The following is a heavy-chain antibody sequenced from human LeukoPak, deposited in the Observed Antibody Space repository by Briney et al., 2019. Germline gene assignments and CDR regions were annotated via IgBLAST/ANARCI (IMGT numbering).Heavy chain of an antibody. CDR3: ARVSRERLVWGNYYYYYMDV. J-gene: IGHJ6*03. CDR2: IRSRANKDAT. Sequence: GGSLRLSCAASRLPFSGSAVHWVRQAWGRGLEWVRRIRSRANKDATAYAASVKGRFTISRDDSKNTAYLQMNSLKTEDTAVYYCARVSRERLVWGNYYYYYMDVWGKGTTVTISS. V-gene: IGHV3-73*01. D-gene: IGHD3-16*01. CDR1: RLPFSGSA.